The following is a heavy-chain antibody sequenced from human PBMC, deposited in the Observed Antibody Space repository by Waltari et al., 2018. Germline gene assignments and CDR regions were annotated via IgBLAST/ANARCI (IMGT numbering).Heavy chain of an antibody. Sequence: EVQLVESGGGSVQPGGSLRLSCTGSGFLFSCYWMHWVRQGPGEGLVCVSRINGDGSSTTYADSVQGRFTTTRDNAKSTLYLEMNSLKSEDTGVYYCAREENYDFAMDVWGQGTTVTVSS. J-gene: IGHJ6*02. D-gene: IGHD1-7*01. CDR1: GFLFSCYW. CDR3: AREENYDFAMDV. V-gene: IGHV3-74*01. CDR2: INGDGSST.